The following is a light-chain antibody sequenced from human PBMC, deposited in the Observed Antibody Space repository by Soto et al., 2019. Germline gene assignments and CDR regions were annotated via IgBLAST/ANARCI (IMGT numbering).Light chain of an antibody. J-gene: IGKJ1*01. V-gene: IGKV4-1*01. CDR3: QQNYSTPWT. Sequence: DIVMTQSPDSLAVSLGERATINCTSSQSVLYSSNNKNYLAWYQQKPGQPPKLLIYWASTRESGVPDRFSGNGAGKDFTLTISSLQAEDVAVYYCQQNYSTPWTFGQGTKVEIK. CDR2: WAS. CDR1: QSVLYSSNNKNY.